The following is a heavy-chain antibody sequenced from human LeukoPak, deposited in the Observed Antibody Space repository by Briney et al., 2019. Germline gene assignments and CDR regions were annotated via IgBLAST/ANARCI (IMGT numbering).Heavy chain of an antibody. D-gene: IGHD2-15*01. J-gene: IGHJ4*02. V-gene: IGHV3-21*01. CDR2: INSGTNFI. CDR1: GFTFSSYA. CDR3: ARDFTQVDY. Sequence: PGGSLRLSCAASGFTFSSYAMTWVRQAPGKGLEFVSSINSGTNFIYHADSVRGRLTISRDDAKNSLYLQMDSLRAEDTGVYYCARDFTQVDYWGQGTLVTVSS.